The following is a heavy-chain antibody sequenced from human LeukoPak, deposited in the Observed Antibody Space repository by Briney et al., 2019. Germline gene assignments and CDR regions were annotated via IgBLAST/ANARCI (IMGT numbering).Heavy chain of an antibody. V-gene: IGHV3-53*01. Sequence: GGSLRLSCAASGFSVSRNYMNWVRQAPGKGLEWVSILYRDGKTYYADSVKGRFTISRDSSKNTLYLQMNSLRAEDTAVYYCARDGWFGELLPFDYWGQGTLVTVSS. CDR2: LYRDGKT. D-gene: IGHD3-10*01. CDR3: ARDGWFGELLPFDY. CDR1: GFSVSRNY. J-gene: IGHJ4*02.